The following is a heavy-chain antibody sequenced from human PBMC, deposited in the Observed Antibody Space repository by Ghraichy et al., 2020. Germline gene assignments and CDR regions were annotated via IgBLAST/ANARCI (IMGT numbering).Heavy chain of an antibody. Sequence: LSLTCAASGFTFSSYSMNWVRQAPGKGLEWVSVIYSGGSTYYADSVKGRFTISRDNSKNTLYLQMNSLRAEDTAVYYCARDLFLGDSSGYYWAGYWGQGTLVTVSS. V-gene: IGHV3-66*01. CDR1: GFTFSSYS. CDR3: ARDLFLGDSSGYYWAGY. D-gene: IGHD3-22*01. J-gene: IGHJ4*02. CDR2: IYSGGST.